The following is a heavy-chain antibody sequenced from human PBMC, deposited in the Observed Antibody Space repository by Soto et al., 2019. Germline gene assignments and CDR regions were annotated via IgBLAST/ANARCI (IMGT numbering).Heavy chain of an antibody. V-gene: IGHV3-23*01. D-gene: IGHD3-22*01. CDR1: GFTFSSYA. J-gene: IGHJ4*02. CDR3: ASGYYDSSGYKNPYYFDY. CDR2: ISGSGGST. Sequence: LRLSCAASGFTFSSYAMSWVRQAPGKGLEWVSAISGSGGSTYYADSVKGRFTISRDNSKNTLYLQMNSLRAEDTAVYYCASGYYDSSGYKNPYYFDYWGQGTLVTVSS.